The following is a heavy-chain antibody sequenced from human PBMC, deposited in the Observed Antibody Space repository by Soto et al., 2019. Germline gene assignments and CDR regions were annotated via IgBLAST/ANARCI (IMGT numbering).Heavy chain of an antibody. V-gene: IGHV4-30-2*01. Sequence: PSETLSLTGAVSGGSISSGGYSWSWIRQPPGKGLEWIGYIYHSGSTYYNPSLKSRVTISVDRSKNQFSLKLSSVTAADTAVYYCSRVTTHGGAFDIWGQGTMVTVS. CDR1: GGSISSGGYS. D-gene: IGHD4-17*01. CDR2: IYHSGST. J-gene: IGHJ3*02. CDR3: SRVTTHGGAFDI.